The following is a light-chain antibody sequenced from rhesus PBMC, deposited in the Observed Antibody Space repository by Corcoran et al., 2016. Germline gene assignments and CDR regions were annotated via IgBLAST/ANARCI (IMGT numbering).Light chain of an antibody. CDR3: QHYHSSPRT. Sequence: DIQMTQSPSSLSASVGDTVTITCRARQSISSWLVWYQQKPGKAPKLLIYNASSLQSGVPSRLSGSGSWTDFTLTFRSLHSEDFATYYCQHYHSSPRTFGQGTKVEIK. J-gene: IGKJ1*01. CDR2: NAS. V-gene: IGKV1-22*01. CDR1: QSISSW.